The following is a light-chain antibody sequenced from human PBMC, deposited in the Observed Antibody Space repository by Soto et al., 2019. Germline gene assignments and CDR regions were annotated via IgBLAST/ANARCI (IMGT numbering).Light chain of an antibody. CDR2: WAS. CDR1: QSVLYSSNNKNY. J-gene: IGKJ4*01. Sequence: DIVLTLSPAAIPVSLGERATINLKSSQSVLYSSNNKNYLAWYQQKKGQPPKXXIYWASSRESGVPDRFSGSGSGTDFPLTISSLQAEDVEVYYCHQYYTTPLTFGGGTKVDIK. V-gene: IGKV4-1*01. CDR3: HQYYTTPLT.